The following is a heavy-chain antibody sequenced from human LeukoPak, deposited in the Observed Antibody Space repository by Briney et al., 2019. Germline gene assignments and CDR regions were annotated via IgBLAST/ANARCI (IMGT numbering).Heavy chain of an antibody. D-gene: IGHD4-17*01. J-gene: IGHJ4*02. CDR1: GFTVSSNY. Sequence: GGSLRLSCAASGFTVSSNYMSWVRQAPGKGLEWVSVIYSGGSTYYADSVKGRFTISRDNSKNTLYLQMNSLRAEDTAVYYCARDLSDYGDLDYWGQGTLVTVSS. V-gene: IGHV3-53*01. CDR2: IYSGGST. CDR3: ARDLSDYGDLDY.